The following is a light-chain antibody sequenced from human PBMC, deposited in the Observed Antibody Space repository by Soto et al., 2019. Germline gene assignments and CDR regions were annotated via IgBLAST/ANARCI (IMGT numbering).Light chain of an antibody. V-gene: IGLV2-14*01. Sequence: QSVLAQPASVSGSPGQSITIPCTGARSHIGGYNYVSWYQHHPDKAPKLMIYEVRNRPSGVSNRFSGSKSGNTASLTISGLQAEDEADYYCSSYTTSGTLVFGGGTKLTVL. CDR2: EVR. CDR3: SSYTTSGTLV. CDR1: RSHIGGYNY. J-gene: IGLJ3*02.